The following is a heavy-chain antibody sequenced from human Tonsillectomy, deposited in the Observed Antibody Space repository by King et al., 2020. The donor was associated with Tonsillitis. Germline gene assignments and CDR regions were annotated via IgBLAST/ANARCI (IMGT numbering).Heavy chain of an antibody. CDR2: ISSSSSTI. J-gene: IGHJ6*02. V-gene: IGHV3-48*02. CDR1: GFTFSSYS. Sequence: VQLVESGGGLVQPGGSLRLSCAASGFTFSSYSMNWVRQAPGKGLEWVSYISSSSSTIYYADSVKGRFTISRDNAKNSLYLQMNSLRDEDTAVYYCARAILSSGWYSDRYYYYYGLDVWGQGTTVTVSS. CDR3: ARAILSSGWYSDRYYYYYGLDV. D-gene: IGHD6-19*01.